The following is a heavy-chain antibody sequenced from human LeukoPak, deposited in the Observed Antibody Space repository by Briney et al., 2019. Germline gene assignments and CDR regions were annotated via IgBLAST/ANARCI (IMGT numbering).Heavy chain of an antibody. V-gene: IGHV4-59*08. CDR1: GGSISSYY. CDR2: IYYSGST. CDR3: ARFYDSSGYYFDY. J-gene: IGHJ4*02. Sequence: SETLSLTCTVSGGSISSYYWSWIRQPPGKGLEWIGYIYYSGSTNYNPSLKSRVTISVDTSKNQFSLKLSSVTATDTAVYYCARFYDSSGYYFDYWGQGTLVTVSS. D-gene: IGHD3-22*01.